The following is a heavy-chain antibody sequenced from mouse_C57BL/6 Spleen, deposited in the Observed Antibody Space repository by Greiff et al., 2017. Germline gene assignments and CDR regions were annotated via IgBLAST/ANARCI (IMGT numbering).Heavy chain of an antibody. CDR3: TRDGYSNYPYAMDY. CDR1: GFTFSSYA. CDR2: ISSGGDYI. J-gene: IGHJ4*01. V-gene: IGHV5-9-1*02. Sequence: EVQLVESGEGLVKPGGSLKLSCAASGFTFSSYAMSWVRQTPEKRLEWVAYISSGGDYIYYADTVKGRFTISRDNARNTLYLQMSSLKSEDTAMYYCTRDGYSNYPYAMDYWGQGTSVTVSS. D-gene: IGHD2-5*01.